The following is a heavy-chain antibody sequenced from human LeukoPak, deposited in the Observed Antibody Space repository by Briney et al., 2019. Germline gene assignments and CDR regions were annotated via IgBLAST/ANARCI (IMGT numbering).Heavy chain of an antibody. J-gene: IGHJ4*02. D-gene: IGHD3-10*01. V-gene: IGHV3-7*01. Sequence: GGSLRLSCAASGFTFSSYWMSWVRQAPGKGLEWVANIKQDGSEKYYVDPVKGRFTISRDNAKNSLYLQMNSLRAEDTAVYYCARDHESVWFGELPVSWGQGTLVTVSS. CDR1: GFTFSSYW. CDR2: IKQDGSEK. CDR3: ARDHESVWFGELPVS.